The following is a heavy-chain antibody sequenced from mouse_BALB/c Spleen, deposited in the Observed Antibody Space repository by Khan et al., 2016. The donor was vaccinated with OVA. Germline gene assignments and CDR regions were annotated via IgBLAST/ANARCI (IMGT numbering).Heavy chain of an antibody. D-gene: IGHD1-3*01. CDR3: RRYSGYWYCDG. Sequence: EVQLLETGGGLVQPGGSRGLSCEGSGFTFSGFWMSWVRQTPGKTLEWIGDINSAGSAINYAPSIKDRFTIFRDNDKSTLYLQMSNVRSEDTATYFGRRYSGYWYCDGWGAGTTVTVSS. CDR2: INSAGSAI. V-gene: IGHV11-2*02. J-gene: IGHJ1*01. CDR1: GFTFSGFW.